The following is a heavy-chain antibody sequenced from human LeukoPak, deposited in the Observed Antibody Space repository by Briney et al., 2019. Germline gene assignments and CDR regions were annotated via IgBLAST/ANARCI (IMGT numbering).Heavy chain of an antibody. D-gene: IGHD4-17*01. J-gene: IGHJ4*02. Sequence: TGGSLRLSCAASGFTVSSNYMNWVRQAPGKGLEWVSVIYSGGSTYYADSVKGRFTISRDNSKNTLYLQMNSLRAEDTAVYYCAIEAVTRNYFDYWGQGTLVTVSS. CDR3: AIEAVTRNYFDY. CDR2: IYSGGST. V-gene: IGHV3-53*01. CDR1: GFTVSSNY.